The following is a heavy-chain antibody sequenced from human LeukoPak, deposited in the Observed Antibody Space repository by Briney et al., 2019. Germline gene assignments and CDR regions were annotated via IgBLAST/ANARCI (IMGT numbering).Heavy chain of an antibody. J-gene: IGHJ4*02. Sequence: GGSLRLSCAASGFIFEDNGMSWVRQGPGKGLEWVSGINWNGVTTGYVDSVKGRFTISRDNAKNSLYLQMNSLRAEDTALYYCATHSYYYGSGSYPHYLDYWGQGTLVTVSS. V-gene: IGHV3-20*04. CDR3: ATHSYYYGSGSYPHYLDY. D-gene: IGHD3-10*01. CDR1: GFIFEDNG. CDR2: INWNGVTT.